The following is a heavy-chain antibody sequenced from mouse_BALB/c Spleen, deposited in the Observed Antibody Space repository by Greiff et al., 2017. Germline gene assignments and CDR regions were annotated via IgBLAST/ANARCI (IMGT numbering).Heavy chain of an antibody. CDR1: GFNIKDYY. D-gene: IGHD2-4*01. Sequence: VQLQQSGAELVRPGALVKLSCKASGFNIKDYYMHWVKQRPEQGLEWIGWIDPENGNTIYDPKFPGKASITADTSSNTAYLQLSSLTSEDTAVYYCARGIDYDGYAMDYWGQGTSVTVSS. CDR2: IDPENGNT. V-gene: IGHV14-1*02. CDR3: ARGIDYDGYAMDY. J-gene: IGHJ4*01.